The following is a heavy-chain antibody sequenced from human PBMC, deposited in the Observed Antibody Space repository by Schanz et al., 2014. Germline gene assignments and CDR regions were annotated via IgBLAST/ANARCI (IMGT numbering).Heavy chain of an antibody. D-gene: IGHD5-12*01. Sequence: QVHLVQSGAEVKRPGASAKVSCKASEYSFTSYSMHWVRQAPGQRLEWMGWINTGSGDTKYSQNFQGRVTITRDTSASTAYMELSSLRSEDTAVYSCARGIGGYGANNYFDYWGQGTLVTVSS. J-gene: IGHJ4*02. V-gene: IGHV1-3*04. CDR1: EYSFTSYS. CDR3: ARGIGGYGANNYFDY. CDR2: INTGSGDT.